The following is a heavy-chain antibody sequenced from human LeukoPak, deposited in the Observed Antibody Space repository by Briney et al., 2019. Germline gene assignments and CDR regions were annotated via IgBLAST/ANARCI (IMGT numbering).Heavy chain of an antibody. Sequence: GGSLRLSSVASGVTFCTYLLRSSRQAPGKGLEPVANINHDGGDTYYADSVKGRFSISRDNSKNARFLQMNSLTVEYTAVYYCQMALSGSTRKSWGQGTLVTVSS. V-gene: IGHV3-7*03. CDR3: QMALSGSTRKS. CDR2: INHDGGDT. CDR1: GVTFCTYL. D-gene: IGHD5-24*01. J-gene: IGHJ5*02.